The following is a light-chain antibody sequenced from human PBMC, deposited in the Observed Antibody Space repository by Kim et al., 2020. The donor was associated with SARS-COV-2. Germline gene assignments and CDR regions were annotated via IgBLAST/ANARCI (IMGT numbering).Light chain of an antibody. CDR2: RAY. CDR3: QQYNSYSPT. Sequence: SASVGERGTITGRASQEDNKLLAWYQQKPGKAPNLLIFRAYVLQSGVPSRFSGGGSGTDFTLTISSLQPDDFATYYCQQYNSYSPTFGQGTKLEI. CDR1: QEDNKL. V-gene: IGKV1-27*01. J-gene: IGKJ2*01.